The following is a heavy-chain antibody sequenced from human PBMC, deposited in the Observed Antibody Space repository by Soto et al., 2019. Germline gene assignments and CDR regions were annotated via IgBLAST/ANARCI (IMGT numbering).Heavy chain of an antibody. D-gene: IGHD3-10*01. V-gene: IGHV5-51*01. Sequence: GESLKISCKGSGYSFTIYCIGWVLQMPGKGLEWMGIIYPGDSDTRYSPSFQSQVTISADKSISTAYLQWSSLKASDTAMYYCAAAGNHDAFDIWGQGTMVTVSS. J-gene: IGHJ3*02. CDR1: GYSFTIYC. CDR2: IYPGDSDT. CDR3: AAAGNHDAFDI.